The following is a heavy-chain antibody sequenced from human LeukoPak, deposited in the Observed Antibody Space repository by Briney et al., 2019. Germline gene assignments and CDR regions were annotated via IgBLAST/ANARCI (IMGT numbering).Heavy chain of an antibody. V-gene: IGHV4-39*07. CDR2: MYHSGST. D-gene: IGHD6-13*01. J-gene: IGHJ3*02. CDR3: ARAFENLRKKKSIAAAGPRGTFDI. CDR1: GGSISSSSYY. Sequence: PSETLSLTCTVSGGSISSSSYYWSWIRQPPGKGLEWIVSMYHSGSTYYNPSLKSRVTISVDTSKNQFSLKLSSVTAADTAVYYCARAFENLRKKKSIAAAGPRGTFDIWGQGTMVTVSS.